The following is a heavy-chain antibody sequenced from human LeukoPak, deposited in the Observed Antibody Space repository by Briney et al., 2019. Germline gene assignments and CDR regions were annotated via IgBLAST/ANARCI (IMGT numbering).Heavy chain of an antibody. CDR3: QARHGY. V-gene: IGHV3-23*01. CDR2: ISGSGNST. Sequence: PGGSLRLSCVPSGFTFSGYGLSWVRQAPGKGLEWVSGISGSGNSTYYADSVKGRFTISRDSSKNTLYLQMNSLRAADTAVYYCQARHGYWGHGTLVTVSS. D-gene: IGHD6-6*01. CDR1: GFTFSGYG. J-gene: IGHJ4*01.